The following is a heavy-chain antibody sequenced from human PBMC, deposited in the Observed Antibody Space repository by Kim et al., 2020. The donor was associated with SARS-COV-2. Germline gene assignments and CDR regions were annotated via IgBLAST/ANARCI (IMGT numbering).Heavy chain of an antibody. V-gene: IGHV3-23*01. Sequence: GGSLRLSCAASGFMFSSYAMNWVRQTPEKGLEWVSVISGSGGSTHYAEFVEGRFTISRDNSKNTLFLQMNSLRPEDTATYFCAKDVSSSWYGAANPHNYFGSWGQGTLVTVSS. CDR3: AKDVSSSWYGAANPHNYFGS. CDR1: GFMFSSYA. CDR2: ISGSGGST. D-gene: IGHD6-13*01. J-gene: IGHJ4*02.